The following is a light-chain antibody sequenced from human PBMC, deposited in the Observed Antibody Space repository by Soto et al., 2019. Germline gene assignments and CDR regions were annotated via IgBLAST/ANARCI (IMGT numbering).Light chain of an antibody. V-gene: IGKV3-20*01. CDR1: QSVTSSY. CDR3: QQYGSSPPLS. J-gene: IGKJ4*01. CDR2: GAS. Sequence: EIVLTQSPGTLSLSPGERATLSCRASQSVTSSYLAWYQQKPGQAPRLLIYGASSRATGIPDRFSGSGSGTDFTLTISRLEPEDFAVYFCQQYGSSPPLSFGGGTEVEIE.